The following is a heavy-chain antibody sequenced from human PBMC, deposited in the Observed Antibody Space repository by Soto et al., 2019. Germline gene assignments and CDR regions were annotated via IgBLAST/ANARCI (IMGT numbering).Heavy chain of an antibody. J-gene: IGHJ6*02. V-gene: IGHV1-69*06. CDR3: AKVVPAANYYYYYGLDV. Sequence: GASVKVSCKASGGTFSSYAISWVRQAPGQGLEWMGGIIPIFGTANYAQKFQGRVTITADKSTSTAYMELSSLRSEDTAVYYCAKVVPAANYYYYYGLDVWGQGTTVTVSS. CDR2: IIPIFGTA. CDR1: GGTFSSYA. D-gene: IGHD2-2*01.